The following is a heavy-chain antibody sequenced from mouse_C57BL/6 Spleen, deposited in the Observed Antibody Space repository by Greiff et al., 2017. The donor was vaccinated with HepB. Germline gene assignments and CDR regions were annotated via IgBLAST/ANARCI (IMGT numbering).Heavy chain of an antibody. D-gene: IGHD2-5*01. CDR3: ARIEGAYYSNYYAMDY. CDR2: IWWDDDK. J-gene: IGHJ4*01. CDR1: GFSLSTFGMG. V-gene: IGHV8-8*01. Sequence: QVTLKECGPGILQPSQTLSLTCSFSGFSLSTFGMGVGWIRQPSGKGLEWLAHIWWDDDKYYNPALKSRLTISKDTSKNQVFLKIANVDTADTATYYCARIEGAYYSNYYAMDYWGQGTSVTVSS.